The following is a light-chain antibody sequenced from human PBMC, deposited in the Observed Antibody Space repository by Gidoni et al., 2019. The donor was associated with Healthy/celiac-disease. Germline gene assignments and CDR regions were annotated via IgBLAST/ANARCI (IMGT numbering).Light chain of an antibody. J-gene: IGKJ2*04. Sequence: EIVLPPSPATLSLSPGERATLSCRASQSVSSYLAWYQQKPGQAPRLLIYDASTRATGIPARFSGSGSGTDFTLTSSSLEPEDFAVYYWQQSSNWPCSFGQGTKLEIK. CDR2: DAS. V-gene: IGKV3-11*01. CDR3: QQSSNWPCS. CDR1: QSVSSY.